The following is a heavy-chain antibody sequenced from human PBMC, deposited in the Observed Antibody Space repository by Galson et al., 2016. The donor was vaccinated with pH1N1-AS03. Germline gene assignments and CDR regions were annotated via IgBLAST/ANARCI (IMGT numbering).Heavy chain of an antibody. D-gene: IGHD3-16*02. CDR2: ISNSGNDK. J-gene: IGHJ4*02. CDR3: AKTTSGGVIVSGKMSHDY. Sequence: SLRLSCAASGFTFSNFGMHWVRQSPGKGLEWVAVISNSGNDKYYADSGKGRFTISRDNSKSTVYLQLNSLRAEDTAVYYCAKTTSGGVIVSGKMSHDYWGQGTLVTVSS. CDR1: GFTFSNFG. V-gene: IGHV3-30*18.